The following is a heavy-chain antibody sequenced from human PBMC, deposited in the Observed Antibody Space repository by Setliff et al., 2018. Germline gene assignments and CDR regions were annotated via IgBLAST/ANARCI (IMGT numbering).Heavy chain of an antibody. CDR2: INHSGST. Sequence: SETLSLTCAVYGGSFSGYYWSWIRQPPGKGLEWIGEINHSGSTNYNPSLESRVTISVDTSKNQFSLKLSSVTAADTAVYYCARSYSGYDTWGQGTLVTVSS. CDR3: ARSYSGYDT. V-gene: IGHV4-34*01. CDR1: GGSFSGYY. D-gene: IGHD5-12*01. J-gene: IGHJ5*02.